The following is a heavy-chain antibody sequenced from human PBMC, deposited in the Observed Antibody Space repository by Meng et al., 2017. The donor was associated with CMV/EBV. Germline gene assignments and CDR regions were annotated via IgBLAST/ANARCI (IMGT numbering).Heavy chain of an antibody. D-gene: IGHD5-12*01. CDR1: GYTFTSYH. J-gene: IGHJ6*02. Sequence: GESLKISCKASGYTFTSYHMHWVRQAPGQGLEWMGIINPSGGSTSYAQKFQGRVTMTRDTSTSTVYMELSSLRSEDTAVYYCARGDYSGYDRPGYGMDVWGQGTTVTVSS. CDR2: INPSGGST. CDR3: ARGDYSGYDRPGYGMDV. V-gene: IGHV1-46*01.